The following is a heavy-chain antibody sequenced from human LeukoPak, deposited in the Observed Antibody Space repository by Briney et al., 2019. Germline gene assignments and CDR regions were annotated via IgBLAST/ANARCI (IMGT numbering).Heavy chain of an antibody. Sequence: SQTLSLTCTVSGGSISSGSYYWSWIRQPAGKGLEWIGHIYTSGSTNYNPSLKSRVTISVDTSENQLFLKLSSVTAADTAVYYCARSYYGSGSYQGYWGRGTLVTVSS. CDR2: IYTSGST. CDR3: ARSYYGSGSYQGY. D-gene: IGHD3-10*01. J-gene: IGHJ4*02. V-gene: IGHV4-61*09. CDR1: GGSISSGSYY.